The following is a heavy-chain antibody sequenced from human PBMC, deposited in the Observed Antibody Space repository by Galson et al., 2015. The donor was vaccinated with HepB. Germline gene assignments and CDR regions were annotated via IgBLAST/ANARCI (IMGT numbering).Heavy chain of an antibody. D-gene: IGHD6-13*01. Sequence: LSLTCTVSGGSINNYTYYWGWIRQPPGKGLEWIGNIYHSGTTYYNPSLRSRVRISVDTSKNQFSLKVPSVTTADTAVYYCASIAAADSYDAFDVWGQGTMVTVSS. V-gene: IGHV4-39*01. J-gene: IGHJ3*01. CDR3: ASIAAADSYDAFDV. CDR1: GGSINNYTYY. CDR2: IYHSGTT.